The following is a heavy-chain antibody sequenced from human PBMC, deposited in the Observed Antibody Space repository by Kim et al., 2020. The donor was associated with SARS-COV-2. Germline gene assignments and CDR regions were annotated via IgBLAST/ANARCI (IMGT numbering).Heavy chain of an antibody. J-gene: IGHJ3*02. V-gene: IGHV3-30*04. CDR1: EFTFSNYA. CDR3: ARPYSGGYWSAFDI. CDR2: ISYDGINK. Sequence: GGSLRRSCAASEFTFSNYAMYWVRQAPGKGLEWVALISYDGINKYYADSVKGRFTISRDNSRNTLYVQMSSLRPEDTAVYYCARPYSGGYWSAFDIWGQGTMVTVSS. D-gene: IGHD3-22*01.